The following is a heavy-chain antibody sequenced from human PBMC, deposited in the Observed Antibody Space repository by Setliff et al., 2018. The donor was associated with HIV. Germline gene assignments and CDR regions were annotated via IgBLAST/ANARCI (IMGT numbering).Heavy chain of an antibody. CDR3: ASSSYYFDSSAFDI. D-gene: IGHD3-22*01. Sequence: PSETLSLTCTVSGGSISSSSYYWSWIRQPPGKGLEWTGYVDYSGDTEYNPSLQSRATISVDTSKNQFSLKLSSVTAADTAVYYCASSSYYFDSSAFDIWGQGTMVTVSS. J-gene: IGHJ3*02. CDR1: GGSISSSSYY. CDR2: VDYSGDT. V-gene: IGHV4-61*05.